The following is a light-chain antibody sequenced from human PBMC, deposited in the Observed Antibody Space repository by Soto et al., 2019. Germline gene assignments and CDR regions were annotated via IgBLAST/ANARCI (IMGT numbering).Light chain of an antibody. CDR1: QNINNY. J-gene: IGKJ5*01. Sequence: DIQMTQSPSSLSACVGDIFTITCQASQNINNYLNWYQQKPGRAPKLLIYDASNLEAGVPSRFSGSGSGTDFTFTISSLQPEDIATYYCQHCDSLPLTFGQGTRLEIK. CDR2: DAS. V-gene: IGKV1-33*01. CDR3: QHCDSLPLT.